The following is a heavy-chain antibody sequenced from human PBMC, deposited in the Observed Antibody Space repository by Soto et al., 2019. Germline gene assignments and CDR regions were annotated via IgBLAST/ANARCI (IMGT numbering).Heavy chain of an antibody. CDR3: ASSILVGATPYWYFDL. D-gene: IGHD1-26*01. J-gene: IGHJ2*01. V-gene: IGHV1-69*13. Sequence: SVKVSCKASGGTFSSYAISWVRQAPGQGLEWMGGIIPIFGTASYAQKFQGRVTITADESTSTAYMELSSLRSEDTAVYYCASSILVGATPYWYFDLWGRGTLVTVSS. CDR1: GGTFSSYA. CDR2: IIPIFGTA.